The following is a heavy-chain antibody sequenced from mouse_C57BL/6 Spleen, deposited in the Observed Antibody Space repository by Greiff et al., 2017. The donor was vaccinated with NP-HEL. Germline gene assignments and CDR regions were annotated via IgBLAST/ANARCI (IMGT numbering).Heavy chain of an antibody. CDR1: GFTFSDYY. CDR3: ARDRGGSGGMDY. J-gene: IGHJ4*01. Sequence: EVMLVESEGGLVQPGSSMKLSCTASGFTFSDYYMAWVRQVPEKGLEWVANINYDGSSTYYLDSLKSRFIISRDKAKNILYLQMISLKSEDTSTYYCARDRGGSGGMDYWGQGTSVTVSS. CDR2: INYDGSST. V-gene: IGHV5-16*01. D-gene: IGHD1-1*02.